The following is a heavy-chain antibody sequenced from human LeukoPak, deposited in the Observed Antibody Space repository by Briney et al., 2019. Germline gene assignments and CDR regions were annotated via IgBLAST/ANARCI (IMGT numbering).Heavy chain of an antibody. D-gene: IGHD3-10*01. Sequence: GGSLRLSCAASGFTFSSYAMHWVRQAPGKGLEWVAFIRYDGSNKYYADSVKGRFTISRDNSKNTLYLQMNSLRAEDTAVYYCAKAARIRGVIIPPFDYWGQGTLVTVSS. CDR2: IRYDGSNK. V-gene: IGHV3-30*02. CDR1: GFTFSSYA. CDR3: AKAARIRGVIIPPFDY. J-gene: IGHJ4*02.